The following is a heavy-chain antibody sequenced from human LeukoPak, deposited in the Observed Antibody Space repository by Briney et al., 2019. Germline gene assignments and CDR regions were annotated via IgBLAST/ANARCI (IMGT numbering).Heavy chain of an antibody. CDR1: GFTFDDYA. CDR3: AKESRMITFGGVIVRAFY. CDR2: ISWNSGSI. V-gene: IGHV3-9*01. Sequence: GGSLRLSCAASGFTFDDYAMHWVRQAPGKGLEWVSGISWNSGSIGYADSVKGRFTISRDNAKNSLYLQMNSLRAEDTALYYCAKESRMITFGGVIVRAFYWGQGTLVTVSS. D-gene: IGHD3-16*02. J-gene: IGHJ4*02.